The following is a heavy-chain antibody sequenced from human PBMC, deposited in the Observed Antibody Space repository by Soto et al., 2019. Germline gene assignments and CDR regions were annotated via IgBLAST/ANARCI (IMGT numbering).Heavy chain of an antibody. J-gene: IGHJ6*02. CDR1: GGSISSGGYY. V-gene: IGHV4-31*03. D-gene: IGHD3-9*01. CDR3: AREGILTGYLGMDV. Sequence: SETLSLTCTVSGGSISSGGYYWSWIRQHPGKGLEWIGYIYYSGSTYYNPSLKSRVTISVDTSKNQFSLKLSSVTAADAAVYYCAREGILTGYLGMDVWGQGTTVTVSS. CDR2: IYYSGST.